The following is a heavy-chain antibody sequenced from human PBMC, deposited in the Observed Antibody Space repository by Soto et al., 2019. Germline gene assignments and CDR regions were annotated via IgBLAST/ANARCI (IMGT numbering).Heavy chain of an antibody. CDR3: AGDPSPEMAHTGAGY. CDR1: GFTFSSYS. Sequence: EVQLVESGGGLVQPGGSLRLSCAASGFTFSSYSMNWVRQAPGKGLEWVSYISSSSSTIYYADSVKGRFTISRDNAKNSLYLQMNSLRDEDTAVYYCAGDPSPEMAHTGAGYWGQGTLVTVCS. J-gene: IGHJ4*02. V-gene: IGHV3-48*02. D-gene: IGHD1-26*01. CDR2: ISSSSSTI.